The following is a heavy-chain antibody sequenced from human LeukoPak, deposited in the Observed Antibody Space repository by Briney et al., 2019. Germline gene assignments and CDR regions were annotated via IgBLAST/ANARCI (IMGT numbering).Heavy chain of an antibody. V-gene: IGHV4-59*01. CDR3: ARDPSGYSYGPPYYYYGMDV. CDR2: VYHSECT. Sequence: SYTLSLTCIVSGSSISRSYYYSWIRQPPPKELAWIGYVYHSECTNHNPSLKSRFTISVDTSKNQFSLKLSSVTAADTAVYYCARDPSGYSYGPPYYYYGMDVWGKGTTVTVSS. J-gene: IGHJ6*04. D-gene: IGHD5-18*01. CDR1: GSSISRSYY.